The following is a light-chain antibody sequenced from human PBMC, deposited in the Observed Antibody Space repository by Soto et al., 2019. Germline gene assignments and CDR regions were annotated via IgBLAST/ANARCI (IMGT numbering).Light chain of an antibody. CDR2: GAS. J-gene: IGKJ1*01. CDR3: QKYNDWPPT. V-gene: IGKV3-15*01. CDR1: QSISSN. Sequence: EVVMTQSPATLSVSPGERVTLSFRAIQSISSNLAWDQLKAGQTPRLLVYGASTRATGFLGKFSGSGSGTEFTLTISDLKSEDFAVYFCQKYNDWPPTLGQGTKVDLK.